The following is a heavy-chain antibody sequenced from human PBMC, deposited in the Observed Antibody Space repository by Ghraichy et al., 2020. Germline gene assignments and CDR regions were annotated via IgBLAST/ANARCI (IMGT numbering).Heavy chain of an antibody. J-gene: IGHJ3*01. CDR1: GFSFSDYA. D-gene: IGHD6-19*01. V-gene: IGHV3-23*01. CDR3: AKVRAPVTGIKMDAFDF. Sequence: GGSLRLSCAASGFSFSDYAMTWVRQAPGKGLEWVSAISASGGMTYNVDSVKGRFTISRDNSKNTVNLQMNNLRAEDTAIYYCAKVRAPVTGIKMDAFDFWGQGTMVIVSS. CDR2: ISASGGMT.